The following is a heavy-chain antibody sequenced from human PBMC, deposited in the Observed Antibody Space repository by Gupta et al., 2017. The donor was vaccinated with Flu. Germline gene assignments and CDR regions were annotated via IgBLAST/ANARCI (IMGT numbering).Heavy chain of an antibody. Sequence: QVQLQESGPGLVEPSETLSLTCTVSGASITSYSWGWIRHPPGKVLEWIASISYSGSTKDNPPVESRVSISADTLKTQCGLEMTSLRHAYTAIYYFSNVRSVRDA. J-gene: IGHJ3*01. CDR3: SNVRSVRDA. CDR1: GASITSYS. CDR2: ISYSGST. D-gene: IGHD4-17*01. V-gene: IGHV4-59*01.